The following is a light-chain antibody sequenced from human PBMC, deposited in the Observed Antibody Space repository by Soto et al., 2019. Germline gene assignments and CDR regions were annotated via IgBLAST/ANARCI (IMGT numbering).Light chain of an antibody. CDR1: QGIDND. CDR2: AAS. J-gene: IGKJ1*01. CDR3: QQYNSYPRT. V-gene: IGKV1-16*02. Sequence: DIQMTQSPSSLSASVEDRVTITCRASQGIDNDLAWFRHRPGKAPESLIYAASSLQSGVPSKFSGSGSGTDFTLTISSLQPEDFATYYCQQYNSYPRTFGQGTKVEIK.